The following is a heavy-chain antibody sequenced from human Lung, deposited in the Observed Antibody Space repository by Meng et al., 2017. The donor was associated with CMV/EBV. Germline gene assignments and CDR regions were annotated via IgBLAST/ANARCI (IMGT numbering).Heavy chain of an antibody. CDR3: ASFFDCSSTSCPPHDYYGMDV. J-gene: IGHJ6*01. Sequence: SLKISCAASGFTFSDYYMSWIRQAPGKGLEWVSYISSSGSTIYYADSVKGRFTISRDNAKNSLYLQMNSLRAEDTAVYYCASFFDCSSTSCPPHDYYGMDVLGQWTTVTISS. V-gene: IGHV3-11*01. CDR2: ISSSGSTI. CDR1: GFTFSDYY. D-gene: IGHD2-2*01.